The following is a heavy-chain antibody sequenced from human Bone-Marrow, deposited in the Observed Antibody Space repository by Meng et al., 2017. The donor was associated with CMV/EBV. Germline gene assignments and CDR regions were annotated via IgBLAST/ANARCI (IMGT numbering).Heavy chain of an antibody. Sequence: GESLKISCAASGFTFSSYTMHWVRQAPGKGLEWVAIISYDGINKFYADSVKGRFAISRDNSKNTLYLQMSSLRTEDTAVFYCARQESSPSPKGMDVWGQGNTVTVSS. CDR3: ARQESSPSPKGMDV. D-gene: IGHD2-2*01. V-gene: IGHV3-30*09. CDR2: ISYDGINK. CDR1: GFTFSSYT. J-gene: IGHJ6*02.